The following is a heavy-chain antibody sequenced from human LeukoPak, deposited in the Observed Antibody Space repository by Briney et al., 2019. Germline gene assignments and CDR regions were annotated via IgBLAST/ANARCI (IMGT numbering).Heavy chain of an antibody. J-gene: IGHJ4*02. Sequence: SETLSLTCTVSGGSISSSSYYWGWIRQPPGKGLEWIGSIYYSGSTYYNPSLKSRVTISVDTSKNQFSLKLRSVTAADTAVYYCATLPTYYYGSGSRAYFDYWGQGTLVTVSS. CDR2: IYYSGST. CDR3: ATLPTYYYGSGSRAYFDY. D-gene: IGHD3-10*01. V-gene: IGHV4-39*01. CDR1: GGSISSSSYY.